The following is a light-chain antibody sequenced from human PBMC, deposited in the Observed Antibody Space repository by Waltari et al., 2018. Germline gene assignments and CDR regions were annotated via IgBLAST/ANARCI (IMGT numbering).Light chain of an antibody. Sequence: EIVLTQSPATLSLSPGARATLSCRASQSVSSYLAWYQQKPGQAPRLLIYDASNRATGIPARFSGSGSGTDFTLTISSLEPEDFAVYYCQQRQLTFGGGTKVEIK. CDR3: QQRQLT. V-gene: IGKV3-11*01. CDR1: QSVSSY. J-gene: IGKJ4*01. CDR2: DAS.